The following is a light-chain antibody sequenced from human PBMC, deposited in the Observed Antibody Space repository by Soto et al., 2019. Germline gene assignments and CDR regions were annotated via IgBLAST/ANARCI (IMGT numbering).Light chain of an antibody. CDR2: DVS. CDR3: SSYTSSSTHVV. J-gene: IGLJ2*01. V-gene: IGLV2-14*01. CDR1: SSDVGGYNY. Sequence: QYALTQPASVSGSPGQSITISCTGTSSDVGGYNYVSWYQQHPGKAPKLMIYDVSNRPSGVSDRFSGSKSGNTASLTISGLQAEDEAYYYCSSYTSSSTHVVFGGGTKVTVL.